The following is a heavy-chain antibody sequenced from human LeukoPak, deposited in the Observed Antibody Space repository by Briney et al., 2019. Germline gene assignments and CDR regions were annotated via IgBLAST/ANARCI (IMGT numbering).Heavy chain of an antibody. CDR2: INPKSGGT. Sequence: ASVKVSCKASGYTFTGYYMHWVRQAPGQGLEWMAWINPKSGGTNVAQQFQGRVTMTRDTSISTAYMELSRLRSDDTAVYYCASLHRDSSSWYSFDSWGQGTLVTVSS. V-gene: IGHV1-2*02. D-gene: IGHD6-13*01. CDR1: GYTFTGYY. J-gene: IGHJ4*02. CDR3: ASLHRDSSSWYSFDS.